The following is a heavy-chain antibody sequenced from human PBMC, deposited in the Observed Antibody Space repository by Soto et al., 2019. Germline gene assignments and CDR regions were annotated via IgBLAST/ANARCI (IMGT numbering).Heavy chain of an antibody. CDR1: GFSLTTTGVG. Sequence: QITLKESAPTLVKPTQTLSLTCTFSGFSLTTTGVGVAWIRQSPGEALEWLALIFWDDDQRYNSALKSRLTITKDPAKHQVVLTMTNLGPVDKGTYYCAPTPVELVRTLPGRRKRVLGYFEYWGQGTLVTVSS. D-gene: IGHD2-15*01. CDR3: APTPVELVRTLPGRRKRVLGYFEY. J-gene: IGHJ4*02. V-gene: IGHV2-5*02. CDR2: IFWDDDQ.